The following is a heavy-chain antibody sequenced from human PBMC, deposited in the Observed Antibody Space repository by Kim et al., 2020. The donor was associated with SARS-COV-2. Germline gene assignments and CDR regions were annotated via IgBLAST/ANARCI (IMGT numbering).Heavy chain of an antibody. Sequence: GGSLRLSCAASGFTVSSNYMSWVRQAPGKGLEWVSVIYSGGSRYYADSVKGRNTISSDNCKNTMNPQMISLRGEDTAVYYCARSRGDYGDYYVGLWGRG. CDR3: ARSRGDYGDYYVGL. CDR1: GFTVSSNY. V-gene: IGHV3-53*01. CDR2: IYSGGSR. D-gene: IGHD3-10*02. J-gene: IGHJ2*01.